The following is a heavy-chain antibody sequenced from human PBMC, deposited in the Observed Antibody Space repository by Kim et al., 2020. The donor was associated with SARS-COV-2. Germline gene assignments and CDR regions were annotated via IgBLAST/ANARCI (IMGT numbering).Heavy chain of an antibody. CDR1: GGTFSSYA. Sequence: SVKVSCKASGGTFSSYAISWVRQAPGQGLEWMGRIIPILGIANYAQKFQGRVTITADKSTSTAYMELSSLRSEDTAVYYCARASDTAMVFDYWGQGTLVTVSS. CDR3: ARASDTAMVFDY. V-gene: IGHV1-69*04. J-gene: IGHJ4*02. D-gene: IGHD5-18*01. CDR2: IIPILGIA.